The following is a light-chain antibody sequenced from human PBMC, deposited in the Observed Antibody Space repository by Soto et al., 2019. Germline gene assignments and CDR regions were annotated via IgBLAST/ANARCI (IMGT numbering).Light chain of an antibody. V-gene: IGLV1-40*01. CDR1: SSSIGAGYD. CDR2: GNS. Sequence: QSVLTQPPSVSGAPGQRVTISCTGSSSSIGAGYDVHWYQQRPGTAPKLLIYGNSNRPSGVPDRFSGSKSGTSASLAITGLQAEDEADYYCQSYDSSLSGYVFGTGTKLTVL. J-gene: IGLJ1*01. CDR3: QSYDSSLSGYV.